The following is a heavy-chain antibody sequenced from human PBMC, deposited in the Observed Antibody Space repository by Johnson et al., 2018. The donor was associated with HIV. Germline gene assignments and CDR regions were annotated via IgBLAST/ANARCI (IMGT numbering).Heavy chain of an antibody. J-gene: IGHJ3*02. V-gene: IGHV3-23*04. CDR3: ANPPLWTGDQTAFDI. CDR2: ISGSGGST. D-gene: IGHD3/OR15-3a*01. CDR1: GFTFSSYA. Sequence: VKLVESGGGLVQPGGSLRLSCAASGFTFSSYAMSWVRQAPGKGLQWVSAISGSGGSTYYADSVKGRFTISRDNSKNTLYLQMNSLRAEDTAVYYCANPPLWTGDQTAFDIWGQGTMVTVSS.